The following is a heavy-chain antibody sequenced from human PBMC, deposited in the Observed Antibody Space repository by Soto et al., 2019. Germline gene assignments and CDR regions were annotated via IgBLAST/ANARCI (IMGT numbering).Heavy chain of an antibody. CDR3: ARLGYNESSDYLSNWFEP. Sequence: SETLSLTCTVSGGSVSSGIYYWSWIRQPPGKGLELIGYTYYSGSTNYNPSLKSRVTISVETTKNQFSLTLSSVTTAGTAVYYCARLGYNESSDYLSNWFEPWGQGALLKVSS. J-gene: IGHJ5*02. CDR2: TYYSGST. V-gene: IGHV4-61*01. D-gene: IGHD3-22*01. CDR1: GGSVSSGIYY.